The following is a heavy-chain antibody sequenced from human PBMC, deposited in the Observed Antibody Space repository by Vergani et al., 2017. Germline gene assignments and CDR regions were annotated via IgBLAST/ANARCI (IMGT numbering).Heavy chain of an antibody. CDR1: GGSISSGSYY. CDR2: IYTSGST. CDR3: ARFGRVVVPAALNPPYYMDV. D-gene: IGHD2-2*01. Sequence: QVQLQESGPGLVKPSQTLSLTCTVSGGSISSGSYYWSWIRQPAGKGLDWIGRIYTSGSTNYNPSLKSRVTMSVDTSKNQFSLKLSSVTAADTAVYYCARFGRVVVPAALNPPYYMDVWGKGTTVTVSS. V-gene: IGHV4-61*02. J-gene: IGHJ6*03.